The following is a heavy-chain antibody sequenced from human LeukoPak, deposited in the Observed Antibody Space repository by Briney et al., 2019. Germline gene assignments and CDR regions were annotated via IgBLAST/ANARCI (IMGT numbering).Heavy chain of an antibody. J-gene: IGHJ6*03. Sequence: GGSLRLSCAASGFTFSSYWMHWVRQAPGKGLVWVSRINSDGSSTIYADSVKGRFTISRDNAKNTLYLQMNSLRAEDTAVYYCARFYCSSTSCYRYYYYYYMDVWGKGTTVTVSS. CDR1: GFTFSSYW. CDR2: INSDGSST. V-gene: IGHV3-74*01. CDR3: ARFYCSSTSCYRYYYYYYMDV. D-gene: IGHD2-2*01.